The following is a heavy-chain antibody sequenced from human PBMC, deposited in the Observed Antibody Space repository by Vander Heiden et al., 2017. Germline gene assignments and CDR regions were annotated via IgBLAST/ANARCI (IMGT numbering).Heavy chain of an antibody. CDR3: TRAAARYFCPDY. CDR2: IRSKAYGGTT. V-gene: IGHV3-49*03. D-gene: IGHD6-13*01. Sequence: EVQLVESGGGLVQPGRSLRLSCTASGFTFGDYAMSWFRQAPGKGLEGVGFIRSKAYGGTTEDAAAVKGRFTISRDDSKRIAYLKMKSMKTEDTAVYYCTRAAARYFCPDYWGQGTLVTVSS. J-gene: IGHJ4*02. CDR1: GFTFGDYA.